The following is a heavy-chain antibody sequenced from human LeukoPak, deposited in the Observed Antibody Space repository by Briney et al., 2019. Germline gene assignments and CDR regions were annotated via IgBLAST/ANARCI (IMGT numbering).Heavy chain of an antibody. Sequence: GGSLRLSCAASGFIVSSVYMSWVRQSPGKGLECVSIIYSTGDTYYADSVKGRFTISRDNSKNTLYLQMNSQRAEDTAVYYCARDRGIAVAYYDYWGQGNLVTVSS. CDR1: GFIVSSVY. CDR2: IYSTGDT. J-gene: IGHJ4*02. CDR3: ARDRGIAVAYYDY. V-gene: IGHV3-53*01. D-gene: IGHD6-19*01.